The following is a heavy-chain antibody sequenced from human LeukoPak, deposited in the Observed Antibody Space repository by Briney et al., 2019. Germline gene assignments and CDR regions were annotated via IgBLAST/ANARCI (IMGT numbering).Heavy chain of an antibody. V-gene: IGHV3-23*01. CDR3: AKNPAIVVATLWFDP. J-gene: IGHJ5*02. CDR2: ISGGGSNT. Sequence: QSGGSLRLSCAASGFTFSSFAMSWDRQAPGKGLEWVSVISGGGSNTFYTDSVKGRFTISRDNSKNTLYLQMNSLRAEDTAIYYCAKNPAIVVATLWFDPWGQGTLVTVSS. CDR1: GFTFSSFA. D-gene: IGHD3-22*01.